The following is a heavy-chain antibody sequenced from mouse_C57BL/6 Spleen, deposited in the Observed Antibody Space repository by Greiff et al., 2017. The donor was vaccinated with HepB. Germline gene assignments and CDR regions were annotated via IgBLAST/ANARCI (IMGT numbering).Heavy chain of an antibody. D-gene: IGHD2-4*01. V-gene: IGHV1-82*01. Sequence: LQESGPELVKPGASVKISCKASGYAFSSSWMNWVKQRPGKGLEWIGRIYPGDGDTNYNGKFKGKATLTADKSSSTAYMQLSSLTSEDSAVYFCARGEYYDYDDWYFDVWGTGTTVTVSS. CDR3: ARGEYYDYDDWYFDV. J-gene: IGHJ1*03. CDR2: IYPGDGDT. CDR1: GYAFSSSW.